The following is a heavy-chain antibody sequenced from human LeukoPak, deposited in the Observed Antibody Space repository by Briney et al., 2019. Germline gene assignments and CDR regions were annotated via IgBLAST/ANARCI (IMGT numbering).Heavy chain of an antibody. CDR2: IFSSGST. J-gene: IGHJ3*02. V-gene: IGHV4-61*02. CDR1: GGSISSDSQY. D-gene: IGHD4-23*01. CDR3: ARRAYGAKAAFDI. Sequence: PSETLSLTCTVSGGSISSDSQYWSWIRQPAGKGLEWIGRIFSSGSTNYNPSLKSRVTISVDTSKNQFSLKLTSVTAADTAVYYRARRAYGAKAAFDIWGQGTMVTVSS.